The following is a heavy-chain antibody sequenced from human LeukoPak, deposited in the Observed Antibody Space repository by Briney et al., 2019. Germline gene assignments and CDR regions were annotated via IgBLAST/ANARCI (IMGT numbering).Heavy chain of an antibody. CDR2: ISYSGST. V-gene: IGHV4-39*01. J-gene: IGHJ3*02. CDR3: AGHRRDGYISNAFDI. CDR1: GGSISSGRYY. Sequence: PSETLSLTCTVSGGSISSGRYYWGWIRQPPGKGLEWIGSISYSGSTYNNPSLKSRATISVDTSKNQFSLKLSSVTAADTAVYYCAGHRRDGYISNAFDIWGQGTMVTVSS. D-gene: IGHD5-24*01.